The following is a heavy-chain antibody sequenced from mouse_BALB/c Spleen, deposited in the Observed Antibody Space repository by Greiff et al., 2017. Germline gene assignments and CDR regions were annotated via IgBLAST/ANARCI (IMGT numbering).Heavy chain of an antibody. CDR2: IWGDGST. CDR1: GFSLTGYG. Sequence: QVQLKESGPGLVAPSQSLSITCTVSGFSLTGYGVNWVRQPPGKGLEWLGMIWGDGSTDYNSALKSRLSISKDNSKSQVFLKMNSLQTDDTARYYCARGYYGSSGAWFAYWGQGTLVTVSA. D-gene: IGHD1-1*01. V-gene: IGHV2-6-7*01. CDR3: ARGYYGSSGAWFAY. J-gene: IGHJ3*01.